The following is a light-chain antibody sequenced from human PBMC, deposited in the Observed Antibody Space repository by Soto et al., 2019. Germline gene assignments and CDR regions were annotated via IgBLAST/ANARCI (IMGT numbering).Light chain of an antibody. CDR3: QQRSNWPLIT. J-gene: IGKJ5*01. CDR1: QSVSSY. Sequence: EIVMAQSPATLSLARGERATLSCRASQSVSSYLAWYQQKPGQAPRLLIYDASNRATGIPARFSGSGSGTDFTLTISSLEPEYFAVYYCQQRSNWPLITFGQGTRLAIK. CDR2: DAS. V-gene: IGKV3-11*01.